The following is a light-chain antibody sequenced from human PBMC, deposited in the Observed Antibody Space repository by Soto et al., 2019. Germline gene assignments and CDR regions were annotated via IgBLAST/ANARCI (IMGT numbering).Light chain of an antibody. CDR3: CSYAGSYTVV. V-gene: IGLV2-11*01. J-gene: IGLJ2*01. Sequence: QSVLTQPRSVSGSPGQSVTISCTGTSSDVGCYNYVSWYQQHPGNAPQLMIDDVTKRPPGIPDRFSGSKSGNTASLTISGLQAEDEADYYCCSYAGSYTVVFGGGTQLTV. CDR1: SSDVGCYNY. CDR2: DVT.